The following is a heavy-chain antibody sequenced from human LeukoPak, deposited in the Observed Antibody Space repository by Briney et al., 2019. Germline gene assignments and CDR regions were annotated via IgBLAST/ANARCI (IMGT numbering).Heavy chain of an antibody. D-gene: IGHD1-14*01. J-gene: IGHJ4*02. Sequence: GGSLRLSCGASGFIFRSYGMHWVRQAPGKGLEWVACIYPDGNNKDYADSVKGRFIISRDNSKNTLFLQMNSLRPEDTAVYYCARDRGRNSFDYWGQGTLVSVSS. CDR2: IYPDGNNK. CDR3: ARDRGRNSFDY. V-gene: IGHV3-30*19. CDR1: GFIFRSYG.